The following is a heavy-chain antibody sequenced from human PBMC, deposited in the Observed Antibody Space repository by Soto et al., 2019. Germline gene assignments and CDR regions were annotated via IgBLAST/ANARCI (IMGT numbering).Heavy chain of an antibody. Sequence: PGGSMRLSCAASGFSFSSYAMSWVRQAPGKGLEWVSAISGSGGDTYYADSVKGRFSISRDNSKNTVFVQMNSLRAEDTAIYYCAKADASGYNSLLFDGWGQGTLVTVLL. D-gene: IGHD6-25*01. CDR2: ISGSGGDT. V-gene: IGHV3-23*01. J-gene: IGHJ4*02. CDR3: AKADASGYNSLLFDG. CDR1: GFSFSSYA.